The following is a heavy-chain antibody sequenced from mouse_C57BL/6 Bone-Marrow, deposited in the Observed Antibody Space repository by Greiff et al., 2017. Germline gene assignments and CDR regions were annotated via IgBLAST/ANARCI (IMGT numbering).Heavy chain of an antibody. CDR2: IYPRDGSN. CDR3: ARLEFDGSSGDWYFDV. J-gene: IGHJ1*03. CDR1: GYTFTSYD. Sequence: QVQLQQSGPELVKPGASVKLSCKASGYTFTSYDINWVKQRHGQGLEWIGGIYPRDGSNKYNEKFKGKATLTVDTSSSTAYMELHSLTSEDSAVYFCARLEFDGSSGDWYFDVWGTGTTVTVSS. D-gene: IGHD1-1*01. V-gene: IGHV1-85*01.